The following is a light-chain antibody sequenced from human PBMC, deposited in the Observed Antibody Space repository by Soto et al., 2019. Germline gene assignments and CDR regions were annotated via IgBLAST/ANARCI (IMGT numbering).Light chain of an antibody. CDR1: QSAGNN. J-gene: IGKJ1*01. CDR2: GAY. CDR3: QHYNYWPPKT. Sequence: EIVLTQSPGTLSLSPGERATLSCRASQSAGNNLAWYQQKPGQAPRLLIYGAYTRATGIPARFSGSGSGTDFTLTISSLQSEDFAVYYCQHYNYWPPKTFGQGTKVDIK. V-gene: IGKV3-15*01.